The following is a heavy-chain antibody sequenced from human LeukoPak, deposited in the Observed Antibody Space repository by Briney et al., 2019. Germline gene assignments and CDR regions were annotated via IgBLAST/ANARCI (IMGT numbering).Heavy chain of an antibody. Sequence: GGSLRLPCAASGFTFSSYEMNWVRQAPGKGLEWVSYISTSGSTIYYADSVKGRFTISRDNAKNSLYLQMNSLTAEDTAVYYCAREAAGSTTVEFDYWGQGTLVTVSS. CDR3: AREAAGSTTVEFDY. J-gene: IGHJ4*02. D-gene: IGHD4-17*01. V-gene: IGHV3-48*03. CDR1: GFTFSSYE. CDR2: ISTSGSTI.